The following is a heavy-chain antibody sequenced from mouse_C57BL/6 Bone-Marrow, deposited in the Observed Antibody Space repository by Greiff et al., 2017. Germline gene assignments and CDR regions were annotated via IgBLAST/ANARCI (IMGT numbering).Heavy chain of an antibody. Sequence: EVHLVESGGGLVKPGGSLKLSCAASGFTFSSYTMSWVRQTPEKRLEWVATISGGGGNTYYPDSVKGRFTISRDNAKNTLYLQMSSLRSEDTALYYCARHPLFDYWGQGTTLTVSS. V-gene: IGHV5-9*01. CDR3: ARHPLFDY. CDR1: GFTFSSYT. CDR2: ISGGGGNT. J-gene: IGHJ2*01.